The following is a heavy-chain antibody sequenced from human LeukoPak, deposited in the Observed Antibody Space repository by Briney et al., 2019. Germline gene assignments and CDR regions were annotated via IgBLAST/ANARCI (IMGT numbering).Heavy chain of an antibody. Sequence: PGGSLRLSCIASGFTFNSYAMSWVRQAPGKGLEWVSSISSSGAYIYYADSVRGRFTISRDNAKNMLYLQMNSLRAEDTAVYYCAREGRDGYNFDYWGQGTLVTVSS. D-gene: IGHD5-24*01. CDR1: GFTFNSYA. J-gene: IGHJ4*02. V-gene: IGHV3-21*01. CDR2: ISSSGAYI. CDR3: AREGRDGYNFDY.